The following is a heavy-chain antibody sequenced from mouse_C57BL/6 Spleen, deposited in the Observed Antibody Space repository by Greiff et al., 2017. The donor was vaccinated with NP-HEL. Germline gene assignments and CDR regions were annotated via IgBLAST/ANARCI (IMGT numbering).Heavy chain of an antibody. CDR3: AREDYSPWFAY. CDR2: ISSGSSTI. Sequence: EVQLQESGGGLVKPGGSLKLSCAASGFTFSDYGMHWVRQAPAKGLEWVAYISSGSSTIYYADTVKGRFTISRDNAKNTLFLQMTSLRSEDTAMYYCAREDYSPWFAYWGQGTLVTVSA. D-gene: IGHD1-1*02. CDR1: GFTFSDYG. V-gene: IGHV5-17*01. J-gene: IGHJ3*01.